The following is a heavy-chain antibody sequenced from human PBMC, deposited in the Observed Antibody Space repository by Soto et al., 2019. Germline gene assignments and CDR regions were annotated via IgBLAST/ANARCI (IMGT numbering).Heavy chain of an antibody. D-gene: IGHD3-10*01. CDR2: IIPIFGTA. V-gene: IGHV1-69*13. J-gene: IGHJ6*02. CDR1: GGTFSSYA. CDR3: ARGYYGSGSFRPYYYYYGMDV. Sequence: SVKVSCKASGGTFSSYAISWVRQAPGQGLEWMGGIIPIFGTANYAQKFQGRVTITADESTSTAYMELSSLRSEDTAVYYCARGYYGSGSFRPYYYYYGMDVWGQGTTVTVSS.